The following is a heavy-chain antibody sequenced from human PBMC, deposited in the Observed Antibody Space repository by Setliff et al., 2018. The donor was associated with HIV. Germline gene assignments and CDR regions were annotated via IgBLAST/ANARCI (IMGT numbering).Heavy chain of an antibody. V-gene: IGHV3-33*01. D-gene: IGHD6-19*01. J-gene: IGHJ3*02. CDR3: AREGQWLDVGDAFDI. CDR1: GFTFSSYG. CDR2: IWYDGSNK. Sequence: AGGSLRLSCAASGFTFSSYGMHWVRQAPGKGLEWVAVIWYDGSNKYYADSVKGRFTISRDNSKNTLYLQMNSLRAEDTAVYYCAREGQWLDVGDAFDIWGQGTMVTVSS.